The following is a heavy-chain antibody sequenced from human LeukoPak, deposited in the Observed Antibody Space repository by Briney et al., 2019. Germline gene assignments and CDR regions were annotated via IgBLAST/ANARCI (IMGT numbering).Heavy chain of an antibody. CDR1: GGSISSYY. CDR2: IYYSGGT. J-gene: IGHJ6*03. CDR3: ARGGQLELLPDYYYYDLDV. V-gene: IGHV4-59*01. D-gene: IGHD1-7*01. Sequence: SETLSLTCTVSGGSISSYYWSWIRQPPGKGLEWIGYIYYSGGTNYNPSLKRRGTISVDTSKNQFSLKLSSVTAADTAVYYCARGGQLELLPDYYYYDLDVWGKGTTVTVSS.